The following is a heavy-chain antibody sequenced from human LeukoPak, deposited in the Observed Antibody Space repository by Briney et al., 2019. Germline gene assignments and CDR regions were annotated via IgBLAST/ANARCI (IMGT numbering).Heavy chain of an antibody. CDR1: AFTFSSYA. D-gene: IGHD2-2*02. CDR2: ISGSGGST. Sequence: PGGSLRLSCAASAFTFSSYAMTWVRQAPGKGLEWVSAISGSGGSTYYADSVKGRFTISRDNSKNTLYLQMNSLRAEDTAVYYCAKSDCSSTSCYIVDYWGQGTLVTVSS. J-gene: IGHJ4*02. CDR3: AKSDCSSTSCYIVDY. V-gene: IGHV3-23*01.